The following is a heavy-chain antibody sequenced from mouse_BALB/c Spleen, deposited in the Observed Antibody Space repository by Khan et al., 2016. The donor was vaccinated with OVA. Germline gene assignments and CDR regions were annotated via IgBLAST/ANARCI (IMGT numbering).Heavy chain of an antibody. V-gene: IGHV6-6*02. CDR2: IRLKSDDYVT. Sequence: QLEESGGGLVQPGGSMKLSCVASGFTFSNYWMNWVRQSPEKGLEWVAEIRLKSDDYVTHYEESVKGRFTRSRDDSKSSIYLQMNNLRAKDTGIYYCWILLWGQGTTLTVSS. CDR3: WILL. J-gene: IGHJ2*01. CDR1: GFTFSNYW.